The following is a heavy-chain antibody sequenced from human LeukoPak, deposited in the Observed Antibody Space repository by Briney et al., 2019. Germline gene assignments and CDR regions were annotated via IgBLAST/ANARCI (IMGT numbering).Heavy chain of an antibody. CDR1: GGSFSGYY. CDR2: INHSGST. D-gene: IGHD2-15*01. V-gene: IGHV4-34*01. CDR3: ARGDCSGGSCCRDPGSYYYFDY. Sequence: PSETLSLTCAVYGGSFSGYYWSWIRQPPGKGLEWIGEINHSGSTNYNPSLKSRVTISVDTSKNQFSLKLSSVTAADTAVYYCARGDCSGGSCCRDPGSYYYFDYWGQGTLVTVSS. J-gene: IGHJ4*02.